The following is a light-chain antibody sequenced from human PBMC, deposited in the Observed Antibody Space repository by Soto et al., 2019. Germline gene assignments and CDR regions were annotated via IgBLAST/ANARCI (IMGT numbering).Light chain of an antibody. V-gene: IGKV1-39*01. Sequence: DIQMTQSPSSLSASVGDRFTITCRASQSISSYLNWYQQKPGKAPKLLIYAASSLQSGVPSRFSGSGSGTDFTLTISSLQPEDFATYYCQQSYSTPPITFGQGTRLDIK. CDR3: QQSYSTPPIT. J-gene: IGKJ5*01. CDR1: QSISSY. CDR2: AAS.